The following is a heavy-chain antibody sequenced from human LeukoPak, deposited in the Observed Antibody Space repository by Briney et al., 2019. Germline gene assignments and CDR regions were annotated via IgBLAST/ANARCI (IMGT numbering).Heavy chain of an antibody. J-gene: IGHJ4*02. Sequence: SETLSLTCTVSGGSISSYYWSWIRQPPGKGLEWIGYIYYSGSTNNNPSLKSRVTISVDTSKNQFSLKLSSVTAADTAVYYCAREMGAVAGKGNYFDYWGQGTLVTVSS. CDR2: IYYSGST. V-gene: IGHV4-59*01. CDR1: GGSISSYY. CDR3: AREMGAVAGKGNYFDY. D-gene: IGHD6-19*01.